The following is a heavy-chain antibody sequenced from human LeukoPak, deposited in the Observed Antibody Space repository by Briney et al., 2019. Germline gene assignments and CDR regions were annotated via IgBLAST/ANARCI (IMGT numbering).Heavy chain of an antibody. J-gene: IGHJ4*02. CDR1: GFTFSSYA. V-gene: IGHV3-23*01. CDR2: IGGSST. CDR3: AKYRGFGDSYDS. D-gene: IGHD3-10*01. Sequence: GGSLRLSCAASGFTFSSYAVSWVRQAPGKGLEWVSSIGGSSTYYADFVKGRFTISRDTSKNTMDLQMNSLRAEDTAIYYCAKYRGFGDSYDSWGQGTLVTVSS.